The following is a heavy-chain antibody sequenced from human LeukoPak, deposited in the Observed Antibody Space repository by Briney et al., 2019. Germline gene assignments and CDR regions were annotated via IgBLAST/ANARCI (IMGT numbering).Heavy chain of an antibody. Sequence: PGGSLRLSCAASGFTFSNYAMNWVRHAPGKGLERDSAISGSGGSTYYADSVKGRITTSRNNSKNTLYLQTNSLSAEDTGVYYCAREKESSGYFDHWGQGTMVTVSS. D-gene: IGHD3-22*01. J-gene: IGHJ4*02. CDR3: AREKESSGYFDH. CDR1: GFTFSNYA. CDR2: ISGSGGST. V-gene: IGHV3-23*01.